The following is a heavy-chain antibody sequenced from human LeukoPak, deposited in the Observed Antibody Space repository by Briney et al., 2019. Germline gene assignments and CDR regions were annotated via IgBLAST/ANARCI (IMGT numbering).Heavy chain of an antibody. J-gene: IGHJ4*02. CDR1: GGTFSSYG. V-gene: IGHV1-69*13. CDR2: IIPIFGTA. D-gene: IGHD6-19*01. CDR3: ASPDSSGWYYFDY. Sequence: SVKVSCKASGGTFSSYGISWVRPAPGQGLEWMGGIIPIFGTANYAQKFQGRVTITADESTSTAYMELSSLRSEDTAVYYCASPDSSGWYYFDYWGQGTLVTVSS.